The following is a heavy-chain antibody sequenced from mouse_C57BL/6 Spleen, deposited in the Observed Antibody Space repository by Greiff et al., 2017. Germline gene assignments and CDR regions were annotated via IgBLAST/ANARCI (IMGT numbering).Heavy chain of an antibody. D-gene: IGHD3-3*01. Sequence: QVTLKESGPGILQPSQTLSLSCSFSGFSLSTSNMGIGWLRPPSGKGLEWLAHIWWNDDKYYNPSKKSRLTISKDTSNNPVFLKITSVDTADTATYYCAQMEGREWYFDVWGTGTTVTVSS. V-gene: IGHV8-5*01. J-gene: IGHJ1*03. CDR2: IWWNDDK. CDR3: AQMEGREWYFDV. CDR1: GFSLSTSNMG.